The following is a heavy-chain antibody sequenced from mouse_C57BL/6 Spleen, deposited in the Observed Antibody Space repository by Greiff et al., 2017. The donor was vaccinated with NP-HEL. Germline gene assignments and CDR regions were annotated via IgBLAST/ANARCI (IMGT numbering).Heavy chain of an antibody. CDR1: GFSLTSYG. CDR2: IWSDGST. J-gene: IGHJ4*01. CDR3: ARHFVGISYAMDY. Sequence: VKLVESGPGLVAPSQSLSITCTVSGFSLTSYGVHWVRQPPGKGLEWLVVIWSDGSTTYNSALKSRLSISKDNSKSQVFLKMNSLQTDDTAIYYCARHFVGISYAMDYWGQGTSVTASS. V-gene: IGHV2-6-1*01.